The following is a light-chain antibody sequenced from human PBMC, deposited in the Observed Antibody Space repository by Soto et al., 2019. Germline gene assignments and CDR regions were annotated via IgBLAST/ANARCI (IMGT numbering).Light chain of an antibody. J-gene: IGKJ5*01. Sequence: DVQMTQSPSSLSASVGDRVTITCRASQGIGKYLVWHQQKPGKAPKLLIYDASNLETGVPSRFSGSGSGTDFTFTISSLQPEDIATYYCQQYDNLPITFGQGTRLEIK. CDR1: QGIGKY. V-gene: IGKV1-33*01. CDR3: QQYDNLPIT. CDR2: DAS.